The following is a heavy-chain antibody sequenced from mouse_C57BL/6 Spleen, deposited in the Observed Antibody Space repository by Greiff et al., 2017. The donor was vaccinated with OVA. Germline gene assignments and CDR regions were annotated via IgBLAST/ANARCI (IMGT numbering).Heavy chain of an antibody. D-gene: IGHD1-1*01. CDR3: ARGGGLLYFDY. V-gene: IGHV5-4*03. CDR2: ISDGGSYT. J-gene: IGHJ2*01. Sequence: EVMLVESGGGLVKPGGSLKLSCAASGFTFSSYAMSWVRQTPEKRLAWVATISDGGSYTYYPDNVKGRFTISRDNAKNNLYLQMSHLKSEDTAMYYCARGGGLLYFDYWGHGTTLTVSS. CDR1: GFTFSSYA.